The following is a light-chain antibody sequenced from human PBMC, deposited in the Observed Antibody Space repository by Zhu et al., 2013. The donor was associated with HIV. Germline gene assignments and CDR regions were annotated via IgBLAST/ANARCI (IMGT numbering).Light chain of an antibody. CDR3: QKCNSAPWT. CDR1: QSISSY. CDR2: AAS. V-gene: IGKV1-39*01. J-gene: IGKJ1*01. Sequence: DIQMTQSPSSLSASVGDRVTITCRASQSISSYLNWYQRKPGKAPNLLIYAASSLQSGVPSRFSGSGSGTDFTLTISSLQPEDFATYYCQKCNSAPWTFGQGTKVEIK.